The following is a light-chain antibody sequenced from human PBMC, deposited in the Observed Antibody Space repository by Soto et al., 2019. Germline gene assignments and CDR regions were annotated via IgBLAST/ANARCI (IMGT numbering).Light chain of an antibody. Sequence: EIVMTQSPATLSVSPWERATLSCRASQSDSSSLAWYPQKPGQAPRLLIYGASTRATGIPARFSGSGSGTEFPLTISRLPSEDFAVYYCQQYNNWPPITFGQGTRLEIK. V-gene: IGKV3-15*01. CDR2: GAS. CDR3: QQYNNWPPIT. CDR1: QSDSSS. J-gene: IGKJ5*01.